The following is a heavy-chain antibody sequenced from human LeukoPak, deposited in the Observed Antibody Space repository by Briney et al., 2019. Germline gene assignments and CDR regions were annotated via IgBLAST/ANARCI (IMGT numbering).Heavy chain of an antibody. CDR1: GYSISSGYY. V-gene: IGHV4-38-2*01. J-gene: IGHJ5*02. Sequence: SETLSLTCAVSGYSISSGYYWGWIRQPPGEGVEWIGNIYHSGSTYYKPSVKSRDTIKVDTSKNQFSLKLSSVTAADTAVYYCARHLFSRNWFDPWGQGTLVTVSS. CDR3: ARHLFSRNWFDP. CDR2: IYHSGST. D-gene: IGHD2/OR15-2a*01.